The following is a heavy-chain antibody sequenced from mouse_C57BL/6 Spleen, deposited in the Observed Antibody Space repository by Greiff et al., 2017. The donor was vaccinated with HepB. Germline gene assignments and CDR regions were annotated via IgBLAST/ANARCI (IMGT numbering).Heavy chain of an antibody. Sequence: EVQLVESGGGLVKPGGSLKLSCAASGFTFSDYGMHWVRQAPEKGLEWVAYISSGSSTIYYADTVKGRFTISRDNAKNTLFLQMTSLRSEDTAMYYCAPLTTVVATRAMDYWGQGTSVTVSS. J-gene: IGHJ4*01. D-gene: IGHD1-1*01. CDR2: ISSGSSTI. CDR3: APLTTVVATRAMDY. V-gene: IGHV5-17*01. CDR1: GFTFSDYG.